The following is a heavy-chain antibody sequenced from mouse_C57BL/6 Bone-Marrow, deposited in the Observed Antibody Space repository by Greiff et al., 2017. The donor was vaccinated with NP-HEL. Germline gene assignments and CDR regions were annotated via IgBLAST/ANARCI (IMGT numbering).Heavy chain of an antibody. J-gene: IGHJ4*01. Sequence: VQLQQSGAELVKPGASVKLSCKASGYTFTSYWMHWVKQRPGQGLEWIGMIHPNSGSTNYNEKFKSKATLTVDKSSSTAYMQLSSLTSEDAAVYYCAKSYDGSRRYAMDYWGQGTSVTVSS. CDR1: GYTFTSYW. V-gene: IGHV1-64*01. CDR3: AKSYDGSRRYAMDY. CDR2: IHPNSGST. D-gene: IGHD1-1*01.